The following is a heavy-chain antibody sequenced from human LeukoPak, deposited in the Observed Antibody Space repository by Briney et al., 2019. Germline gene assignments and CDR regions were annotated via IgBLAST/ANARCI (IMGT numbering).Heavy chain of an antibody. CDR1: GFTFDDYA. V-gene: IGHV3-9*01. J-gene: IGHJ4*02. CDR3: AKEGRGSLDY. D-gene: IGHD3-16*01. Sequence: GGSLRLSCAASGFTFDDYAMHWVRQAPGKDLEWVSGISWNSGSIGYADSVKGRFTISRDNAKNSLYLQMNSLRAEDTALYYCAKEGRGSLDYWGQGTLVTVSS. CDR2: ISWNSGSI.